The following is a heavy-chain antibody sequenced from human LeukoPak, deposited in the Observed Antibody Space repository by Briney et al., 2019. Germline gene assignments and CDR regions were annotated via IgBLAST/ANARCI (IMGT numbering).Heavy chain of an antibody. CDR2: IYYSGST. CDR3: ARQYYYGSGTKPGKFDY. V-gene: IGHV4-39*01. CDR1: GGSISSSSYY. D-gene: IGHD3-10*01. J-gene: IGHJ4*02. Sequence: PSETLSLTCTVSGGSISSSSYYWGWLRQPPGKGLEWIGSIYYSGSTYYNPSLKSRVTISVDTSKNQFSLKLSSVTAADTAVYYCARQYYYGSGTKPGKFDYWGQGTLVTVSS.